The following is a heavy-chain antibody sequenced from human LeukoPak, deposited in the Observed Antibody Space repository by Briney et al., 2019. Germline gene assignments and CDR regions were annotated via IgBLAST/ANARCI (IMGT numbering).Heavy chain of an antibody. J-gene: IGHJ4*02. D-gene: IGHD3-22*01. V-gene: IGHV4-39*07. CDR1: GGSISSNSYS. Sequence: SETLSLTCTVSGGSISSNSYSWGWIRQPPGKGLEWIASMSYSGSTYYNPSLKSRVTISVDTSRNQFSLKLSSVTAADTAVYYCARDGYYYDSSGYGLDYWGQGTLVTVSS. CDR3: ARDGYYYDSSGYGLDY. CDR2: MSYSGST.